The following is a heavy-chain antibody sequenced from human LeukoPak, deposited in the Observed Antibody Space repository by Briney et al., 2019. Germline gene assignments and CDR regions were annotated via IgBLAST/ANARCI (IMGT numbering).Heavy chain of an antibody. Sequence: GGSLRLSCAASGFTFDDYAMHWVRQAPGKGLEWVSLISGDGGSTYYADSVKGRFTISRDNAKNSLYLQMNSLRAEDTAVYFCAGPQWDSSGSVYFQHWGQGTLVTVSS. CDR1: GFTFDDYA. CDR3: AGPQWDSSGSVYFQH. CDR2: ISGDGGST. V-gene: IGHV3-43*02. J-gene: IGHJ1*01. D-gene: IGHD3-22*01.